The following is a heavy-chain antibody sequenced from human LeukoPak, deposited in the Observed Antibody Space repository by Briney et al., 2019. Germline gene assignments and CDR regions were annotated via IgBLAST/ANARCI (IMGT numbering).Heavy chain of an antibody. CDR2: SYYSGST. CDR3: ARTPTFRYYYYYYYMDV. J-gene: IGHJ6*03. CDR1: GGSISSHY. Sequence: SETLSLTCTVSGGSISSHYWSWIRQPPGKGLEWIGYSYYSGSTNYNPSLNSRVTISVDTSKNQFSLKLSSVTAADTAVHYCARTPTFRYYYYYYYMDVWGRGTTVTVSS. D-gene: IGHD2-21*01. V-gene: IGHV4-59*11.